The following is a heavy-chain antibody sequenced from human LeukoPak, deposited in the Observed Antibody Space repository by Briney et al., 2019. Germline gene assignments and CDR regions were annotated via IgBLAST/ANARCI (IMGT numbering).Heavy chain of an antibody. CDR2: ISGGAGGA. J-gene: IGHJ4*02. CDR3: ANYGGYGAGSYDLDY. D-gene: IGHD3-10*01. Sequence: PGGSLRLSCAACGFTFSSYAMNWVRQAPGKGLEWVSSISGGAGGAAYADSVKGRFTMSRDNSKNTLYLQMNRLRAEDTAVYYCANYGGYGAGSYDLDYWGQGTLVTVSS. V-gene: IGHV3-23*01. CDR1: GFTFSSYA.